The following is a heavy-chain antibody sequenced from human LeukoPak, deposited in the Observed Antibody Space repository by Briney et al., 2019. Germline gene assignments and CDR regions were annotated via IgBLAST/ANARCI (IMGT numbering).Heavy chain of an antibody. V-gene: IGHV1-18*01. Sequence: SGKLSFKSSVYTFTIYGISLVRQAPGQGLEWVGWISAYNGNTNYAPKLQGRVTMTTDTSTSTDYMDLRSLRSYDTAVYYCARDRQCGYWGQGTLVAVSS. D-gene: IGHD2-21*01. CDR2: ISAYNGNT. CDR1: VYTFTIYG. CDR3: ARDRQCGY. J-gene: IGHJ4*02.